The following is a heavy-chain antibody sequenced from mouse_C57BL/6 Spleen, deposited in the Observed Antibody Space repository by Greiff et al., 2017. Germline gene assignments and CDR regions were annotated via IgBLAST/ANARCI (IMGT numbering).Heavy chain of an antibody. CDR2: ISSGGDYI. CDR3: TREKGLLRPHWYFDV. J-gene: IGHJ1*03. D-gene: IGHD1-1*01. CDR1: GFTFSSYA. Sequence: DVMLVDSGEGLVKPGGSLKLSCAASGFTFSSYAMSWVRQTPEKRLEWVAYISSGGDYIYYADTVKGRFTISRDNARNTLYLQMSSLKSEDTAMYYCTREKGLLRPHWYFDVWGTGTTVTVSS. V-gene: IGHV5-9-1*02.